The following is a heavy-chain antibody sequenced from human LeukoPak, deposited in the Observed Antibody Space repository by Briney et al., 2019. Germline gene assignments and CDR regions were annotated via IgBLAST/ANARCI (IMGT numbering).Heavy chain of an antibody. CDR1: GFNFRAYA. CDR2: ISSGGGST. Sequence: PGGSLRLSCAASGFNFRAYAMSWVRQAPGKGLEWVSAISSGGGSTYYADSVKGRFTISRDNSKNTLYLQMNSLRAEDTAVYYCARVMSYFDYWGQGTLVTVSS. J-gene: IGHJ4*02. V-gene: IGHV3-23*01. CDR3: ARVMSYFDY.